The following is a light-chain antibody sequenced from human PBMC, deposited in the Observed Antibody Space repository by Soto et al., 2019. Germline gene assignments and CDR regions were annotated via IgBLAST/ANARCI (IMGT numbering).Light chain of an antibody. CDR2: AAS. Sequence: DIQMTQSPSSLSASVGDRVTITCRASQSISDYLNWYQQKLGTAPKLLIYAASSLQSGTPSRFSGSGSGTDFTLTINSLQPEDFATYYCQQTYTTPQTFGQGTKLEIK. J-gene: IGKJ2*01. CDR1: QSISDY. CDR3: QQTYTTPQT. V-gene: IGKV1-39*01.